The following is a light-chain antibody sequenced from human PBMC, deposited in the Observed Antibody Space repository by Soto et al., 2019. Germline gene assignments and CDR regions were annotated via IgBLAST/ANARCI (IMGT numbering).Light chain of an antibody. CDR3: MQALQTPRT. CDR2: LGS. J-gene: IGKJ1*01. CDR1: QSLLHSNGYNY. Sequence: DIVVTQSPLSLPVTPGEPASISCRSSQSLLHSNGYNYLDWFLQKPGQSPHLLIYLGSNRASGVPDRFSGSGSGTDFTLQISRVEAEDVGVYYCMQALQTPRTFGQGTKVEIK. V-gene: IGKV2-28*01.